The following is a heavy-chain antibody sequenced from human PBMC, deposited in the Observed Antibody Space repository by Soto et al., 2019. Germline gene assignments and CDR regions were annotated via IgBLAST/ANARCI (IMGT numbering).Heavy chain of an antibody. Sequence: SETLSLTCAVSGGSISSSNWWSWVRQPPGKGLEWIGEIYHSGSTNYNPSLKSRVTISVDKSKNQFSLKLSSVTAADTAVYYCARVDSGSYYVPFDYWGQGTLVTVSS. D-gene: IGHD1-26*01. CDR3: ARVDSGSYYVPFDY. V-gene: IGHV4-4*02. CDR1: GGSISSSNW. CDR2: IYHSGST. J-gene: IGHJ4*02.